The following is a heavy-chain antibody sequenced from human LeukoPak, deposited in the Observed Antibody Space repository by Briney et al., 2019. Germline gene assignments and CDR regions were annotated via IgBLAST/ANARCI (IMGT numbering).Heavy chain of an antibody. V-gene: IGHV3-23*01. CDR1: GFTFSNYG. CDR3: AKDIVVVTGFDY. D-gene: IGHD2-21*02. CDR2: ISNGGTNT. Sequence: GGSLRLSCAASGFTFSNYGKTWVRQAPGRGLEWVSGISNGGTNTYYTDSVKGRFTISRDNSKNTLYLQMNSLRAEDTAVYYCAKDIVVVTGFDYWGQGTLVTVSS. J-gene: IGHJ4*02.